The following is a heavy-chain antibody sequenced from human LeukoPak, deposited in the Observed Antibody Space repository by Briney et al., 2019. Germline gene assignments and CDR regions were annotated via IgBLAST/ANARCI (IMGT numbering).Heavy chain of an antibody. Sequence: SETLSLTCTVSGGSISSGGYYWSWLRQHPGKGLEWIGYIYYSGSTYYNPSLKSRVTISVDTSKNQFSLKLSSVTAADTAVYYCARDLGGYSYGRKNDNYYYYYYGMDVWGQGTTVTVSS. D-gene: IGHD5-18*01. J-gene: IGHJ6*02. CDR1: GGSISSGGYY. CDR3: ARDLGGYSYGRKNDNYYYYYYGMDV. V-gene: IGHV4-31*03. CDR2: IYYSGST.